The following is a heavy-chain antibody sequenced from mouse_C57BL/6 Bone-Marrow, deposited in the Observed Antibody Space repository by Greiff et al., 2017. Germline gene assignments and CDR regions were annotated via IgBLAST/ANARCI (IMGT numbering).Heavy chain of an antibody. CDR2: IDPSDSYT. Sequence: VQLQQPGAELVMPGASVKLSCKASGYTFTSYWMHWVKQRPGQGLEWIGEIDPSDSYTNYNQKFKGKSTLTVDKSSSTAYMQLSSLPSEDSAVYYCARTGFDYWGQGTTLTVAS. V-gene: IGHV1-69*01. CDR3: ARTGFDY. CDR1: GYTFTSYW. J-gene: IGHJ2*01. D-gene: IGHD4-1*01.